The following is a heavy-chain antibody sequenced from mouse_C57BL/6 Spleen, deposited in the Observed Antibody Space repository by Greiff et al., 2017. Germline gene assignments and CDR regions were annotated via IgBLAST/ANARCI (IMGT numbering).Heavy chain of an antibody. V-gene: IGHV3-8*01. Sequence: EVKLMESGPGLAKPSQTLSLTCSVTGYSITSDYWNWIRKFTGNKLEYMGYISYSGSTYYNPSLKSRISITRDTSKNQYYLLLNSVTTEYTATYYFARFHYMMSYYFYLWGQGNTLTVAS. CDR1: GYSITSDY. D-gene: IGHD2-3*01. J-gene: IGHJ2*01. CDR2: ISYSGST. CDR3: ARFHYMMSYYFYL.